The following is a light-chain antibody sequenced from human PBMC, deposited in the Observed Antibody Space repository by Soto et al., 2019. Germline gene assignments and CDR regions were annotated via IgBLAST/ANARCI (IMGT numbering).Light chain of an antibody. CDR1: SSDVGGYNY. CDR2: DVS. CDR3: SSYTSSSTYV. J-gene: IGLJ1*01. Sequence: QSVLTKPASVYGSPGEWITISCTGTSSDVGGYNYVSWYQQHPGKAPKLMIYDVSNRPSGVSNRFSGSKSGNTASLTISGLQAEDEADYYCSSYTSSSTYVFGTGTKVTVL. V-gene: IGLV2-14*01.